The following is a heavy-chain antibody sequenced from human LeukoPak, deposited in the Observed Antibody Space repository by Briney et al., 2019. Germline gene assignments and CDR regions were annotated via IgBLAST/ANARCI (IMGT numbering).Heavy chain of an antibody. J-gene: IGHJ5*02. D-gene: IGHD2-15*01. CDR1: GFTFGDYA. CDR2: IRSKAYGGAT. Sequence: GGSLRLSCTASGFTFGDYAMSWVRQAPGKGLERVGFIRSKAYGGATEYAASVKGRFTISRDDSKSIAYLQMNSLKTEDTAVYYCTRDTAGYCSGGSCSLGQGTLVTVSS. V-gene: IGHV3-49*04. CDR3: TRDTAGYCSGGSCS.